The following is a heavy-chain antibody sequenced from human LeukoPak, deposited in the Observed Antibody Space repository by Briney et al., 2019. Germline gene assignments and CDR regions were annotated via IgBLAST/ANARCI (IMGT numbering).Heavy chain of an antibody. V-gene: IGHV3-7*01. Sequence: GGSLRLSCAASGFTFSAYWMTWVRQAPGKGLAWVANIIEGGDVKYYVDSVKGRFTISRDNAKNSLYLQMNSLRVEDTAVYYCAKVAKYYYGSETYYFFEHWGQGTPVTASS. CDR2: IIEGGDVK. CDR1: GFTFSAYW. J-gene: IGHJ4*02. D-gene: IGHD3-10*01. CDR3: AKVAKYYYGSETYYFFEH.